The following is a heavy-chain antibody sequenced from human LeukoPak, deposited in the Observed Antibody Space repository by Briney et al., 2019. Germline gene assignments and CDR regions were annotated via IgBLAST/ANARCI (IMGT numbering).Heavy chain of an antibody. CDR3: ATGLQYGLWGVPYFYYMHA. V-gene: IGHV1-2*02. CDR2: VNPRNGGT. Sequence: ASVKVSCKASGYTFTSYGISWVRQAPGQGLEWMGWVNPRNGGTHYAQNFQGRVTITGDTSITTAYMELGSLTSDDTAVYYCATGLQYGLWGVPYFYYMHAWGKGTTVTVSS. D-gene: IGHD3-10*01. J-gene: IGHJ6*03. CDR1: GYTFTSYG.